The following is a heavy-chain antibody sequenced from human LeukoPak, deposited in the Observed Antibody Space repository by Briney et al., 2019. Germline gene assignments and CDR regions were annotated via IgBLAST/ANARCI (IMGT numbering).Heavy chain of an antibody. CDR1: GFTFSSYS. D-gene: IGHD3-10*01. Sequence: GGSLRLSCAASGFTFSSYSMNWVRQAPGKGLEWVSSISSSSSYIYYADSVKGRFTISRDNAKNSLYLQMNSLRAEDTAVYYCATDRIYGSGSRNWFDPWGQGTLVTVSS. V-gene: IGHV3-21*04. CDR2: ISSSSSYI. CDR3: ATDRIYGSGSRNWFDP. J-gene: IGHJ5*02.